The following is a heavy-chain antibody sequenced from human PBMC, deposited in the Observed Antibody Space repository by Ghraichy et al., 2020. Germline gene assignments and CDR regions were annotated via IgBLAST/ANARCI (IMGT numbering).Heavy chain of an antibody. CDR1: GFTFGSYE. CDR2: ISGRGDTM. CDR3: ARGTFDYSREDHGRAFDY. J-gene: IGHJ4*02. V-gene: IGHV3-48*03. D-gene: IGHD4-11*01. Sequence: GGSLRLSCAPSGFTFGSYEMNWVRQAPGKGLEWVSYISGRGDTMYYADSVKGRFAVTRNNVKNSLLLHMNSLRAEDTGIYYCARGTFDYSREDHGRAFDYWGQGTLVTVSS.